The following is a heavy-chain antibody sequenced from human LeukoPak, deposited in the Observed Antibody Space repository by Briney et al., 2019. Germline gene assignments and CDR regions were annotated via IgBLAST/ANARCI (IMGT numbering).Heavy chain of an antibody. CDR1: GFTFSSYS. D-gene: IGHD3-10*01. CDR3: ANVKGYGSGIYYFDY. J-gene: IGHJ4*02. V-gene: IGHV3-48*04. CDR2: ISTSTTTI. Sequence: PGGSLRLSCEASGFTFSSYSMTWVRQAPGKGLEWISYISTSTTTIYYANSVKGRFTISRDNAKNSLYLQMNSLRAEDTAVYYCANVKGYGSGIYYFDYWGQGTLVTVSS.